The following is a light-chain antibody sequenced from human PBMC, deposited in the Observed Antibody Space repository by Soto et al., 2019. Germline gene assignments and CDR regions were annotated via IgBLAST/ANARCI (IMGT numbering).Light chain of an antibody. J-gene: IGLJ1*01. CDR1: SSDVGGYEY. Sequence: QSVLTQPASVSGSPGQSITISCTGASSDVGGYEYVSWYQQHPGKAPKLMIFEVRDRRSGVSSRFSGSKSGNTASLTISGLQAEDEADYYCSAYRGGSTYVFGTGTKVTVL. CDR3: SAYRGGSTYV. CDR2: EVR. V-gene: IGLV2-14*01.